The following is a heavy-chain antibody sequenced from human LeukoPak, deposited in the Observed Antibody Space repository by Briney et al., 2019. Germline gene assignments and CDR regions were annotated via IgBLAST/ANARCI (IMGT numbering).Heavy chain of an antibody. CDR2: IYTSGST. J-gene: IGHJ4*02. V-gene: IGHV4-4*07. CDR3: ATGVHGIAAAGDYYFDY. Sequence: SETLSLTCTVSGGSISSYYWSWIRQPAGKGLEWIGRIYTSGSTNYNPSLKSRVTMSVDTSKNQFSLKLSSVTAADTAVYYCATGVHGIAAAGDYYFDYWGQGTLVTVSS. CDR1: GGSISSYY. D-gene: IGHD6-13*01.